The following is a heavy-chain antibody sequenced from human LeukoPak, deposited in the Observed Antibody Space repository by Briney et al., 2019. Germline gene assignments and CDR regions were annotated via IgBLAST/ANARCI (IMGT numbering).Heavy chain of an antibody. Sequence: ASVKVSCKASGYTFTGYYMHWVRQAPGQGLEWMGWINPNSGGTNYAQKFQGRVTMTRDTSISTAYMELSRLRSDDTAVYYCARPAAAGILAAYFDYWGQGTLVTVSS. CDR3: ARPAAAGILAAYFDY. V-gene: IGHV1-2*02. J-gene: IGHJ4*02. CDR1: GYTFTGYY. D-gene: IGHD6-13*01. CDR2: INPNSGGT.